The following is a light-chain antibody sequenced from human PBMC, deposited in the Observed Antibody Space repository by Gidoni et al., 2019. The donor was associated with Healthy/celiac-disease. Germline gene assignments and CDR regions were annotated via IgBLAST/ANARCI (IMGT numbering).Light chain of an antibody. J-gene: IGKJ4*01. Sequence: DIQRTQSPSSLSASVGDRVTIPCRASQSISSYLNWYQQKPGIAPKLLIYAASSLQSGVPSRFSGSGSGTDFTLTISSLQPEDFATYYCQQSYSTPLTFGGGTKVEI. CDR3: QQSYSTPLT. CDR1: QSISSY. CDR2: AAS. V-gene: IGKV1-39*01.